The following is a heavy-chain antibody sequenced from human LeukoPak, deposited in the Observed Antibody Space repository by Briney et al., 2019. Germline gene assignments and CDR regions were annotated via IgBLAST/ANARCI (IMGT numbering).Heavy chain of an antibody. Sequence: PGGSLRLSCAASGFTVSNAWMSWVRQAPGKGLEWVANIKQDGSEKYYVDSVKGRFTISRDNAKNSLYLQMNSLRAEDTAVYYCGREQVDYWGQGTLVTVSS. CDR3: GREQVDY. CDR2: IKQDGSEK. CDR1: GFTVSNAW. V-gene: IGHV3-7*01. J-gene: IGHJ4*02.